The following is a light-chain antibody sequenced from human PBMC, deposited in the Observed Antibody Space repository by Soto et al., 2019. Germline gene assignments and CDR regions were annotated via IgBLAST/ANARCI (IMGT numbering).Light chain of an antibody. CDR3: QHYNYWPHS. CDR2: RAS. J-gene: IGKJ1*01. CDR1: QSVRDN. Sequence: ETVLTQSPGAVAGSPGEVATLSCRASQSVRDNLAWYQQKPGQAPRLLIYRASNRATGVPARFSGSGSETEFTLTISGLQPEDVSIYFCQHYNYWPHSFGQGTKVDIK. V-gene: IGKV3-15*01.